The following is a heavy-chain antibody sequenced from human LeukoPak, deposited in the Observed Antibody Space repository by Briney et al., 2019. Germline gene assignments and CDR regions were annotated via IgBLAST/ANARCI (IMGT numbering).Heavy chain of an antibody. J-gene: IGHJ6*02. CDR1: GYTFTGYY. CDR3: ARSSIVGATPYYYYGMDV. CDR2: INPNSGGT. Sequence: GASVKVSCKASGYTFTGYYMHWVRQAPGQGLEWMGWINPNSGGTNYAQKFQGWVTMTRDTFISTAYMELSRLRSDDTAVYYCARSSIVGATPYYYYGMDVWGQGTTVTVSS. D-gene: IGHD1-26*01. V-gene: IGHV1-2*04.